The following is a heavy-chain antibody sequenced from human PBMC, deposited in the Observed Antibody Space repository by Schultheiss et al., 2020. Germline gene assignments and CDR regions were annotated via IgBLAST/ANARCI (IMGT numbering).Heavy chain of an antibody. Sequence: GGSLRLSCAASGFTFSSYAMHWVRQAPGKGLEWVAVISYDGSNKYYADSVKGRFTISRDNSKNTLYLQMNSLRAEDTAVYYCARGERDDFWSGYFDYWGQGTLVTVSS. J-gene: IGHJ4*02. D-gene: IGHD3-3*01. CDR2: ISYDGSNK. CDR3: ARGERDDFWSGYFDY. V-gene: IGHV3-30-3*01. CDR1: GFTFSSYA.